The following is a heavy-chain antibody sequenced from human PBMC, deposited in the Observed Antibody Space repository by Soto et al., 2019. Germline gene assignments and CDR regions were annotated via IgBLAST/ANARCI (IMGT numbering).Heavy chain of an antibody. V-gene: IGHV6-1*01. CDR2: TYYRSKWYN. Sequence: SQTLSLTCAISGDSVSSNSAAWNWIRQSPSRGLEWLGRTYYRSKWYNDYAVSVKSRITINPDTSKNQFSLQLNSVTPEDTAVYYCARVEYRVAVAGTYYYYGMDVWGHGTTVTVSS. CDR3: ARVEYRVAVAGTYYYYGMDV. D-gene: IGHD6-19*01. J-gene: IGHJ6*02. CDR1: GDSVSSNSAA.